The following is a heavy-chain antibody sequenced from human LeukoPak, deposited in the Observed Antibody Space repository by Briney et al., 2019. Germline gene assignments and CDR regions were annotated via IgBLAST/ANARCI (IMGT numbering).Heavy chain of an antibody. Sequence: PGRSLRLSCAASGFTFSSYGMHWVRQAPGKGLEWVAVIWYDGSNKYYADSVKGRFTISRDNSKNTLYLQMNGLRAEDTAVYYCAKDILGIAAALVDYWGQGTLVTVSP. CDR3: AKDILGIAAALVDY. CDR1: GFTFSSYG. CDR2: IWYDGSNK. D-gene: IGHD6-13*01. V-gene: IGHV3-33*06. J-gene: IGHJ4*02.